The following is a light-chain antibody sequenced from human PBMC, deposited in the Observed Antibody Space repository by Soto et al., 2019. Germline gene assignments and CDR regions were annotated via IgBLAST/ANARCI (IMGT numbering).Light chain of an antibody. CDR1: QSVRTN. Sequence: EIVMTQSPATLSVSPGDRVTLSCRASQSVRTNSAWYQQRPGQAPRLLFYGASTRATGIPARFSGSGSGTEFTLTISSLQSEDFAVYYCQQYGSSPYTFGLGTKLEIK. CDR3: QQYGSSPYT. J-gene: IGKJ2*01. CDR2: GAS. V-gene: IGKV3-15*01.